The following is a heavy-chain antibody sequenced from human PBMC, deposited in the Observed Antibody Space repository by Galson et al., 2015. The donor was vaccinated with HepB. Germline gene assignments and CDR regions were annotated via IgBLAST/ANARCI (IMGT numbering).Heavy chain of an antibody. V-gene: IGHV3-72*01. CDR3: VRPYQVFSWAFDI. Sequence: SLRLSCAASGFSLSDHYMDWVRQAPGKGLEWVGRSRNKPKGYTEYAASVKGRFTISRDDSENSLYLQMNSLKTEDTAVYYCVRPYQVFSWAFDIWGQGTLVTVSS. CDR2: SRNKPKGYT. J-gene: IGHJ3*02. D-gene: IGHD2-2*01. CDR1: GFSLSDHY.